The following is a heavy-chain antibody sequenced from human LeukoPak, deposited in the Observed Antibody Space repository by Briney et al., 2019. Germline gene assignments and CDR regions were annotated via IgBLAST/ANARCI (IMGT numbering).Heavy chain of an antibody. CDR1: QFSISYDW. J-gene: IGHJ4*02. V-gene: IGHV3-7*01. CDR2: IKEDGRHI. Sequence: PGGSLRPSCAASQFSISYDWMHWVRQAPGKGLEWVASIKEDGRHIHYLDSVKGRFSISRDNAKNSLYLEMNTLRAEDTAVYYCVRGSGWFFGLWGQGSLVTVSS. CDR3: VRGSGWFFGL. D-gene: IGHD6-19*01.